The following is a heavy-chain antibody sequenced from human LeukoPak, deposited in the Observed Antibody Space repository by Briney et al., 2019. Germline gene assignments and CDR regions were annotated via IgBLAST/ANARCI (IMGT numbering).Heavy chain of an antibody. CDR2: IYHSGST. CDR3: ARAVRGELYFIHESDWFDP. D-gene: IGHD1-26*01. J-gene: IGHJ5*02. V-gene: IGHV4-4*02. Sequence: PSETLSLTCAVSGVSISSSNWWSWVRQPPGKGLEWIGEIYHSGSTNYNPSLKSRVTISVDKSKNQFSLKLSSVTAADTAVYYCARAVRGELYFIHESDWFDPWGQGTLVTVSS. CDR1: GVSISSSNW.